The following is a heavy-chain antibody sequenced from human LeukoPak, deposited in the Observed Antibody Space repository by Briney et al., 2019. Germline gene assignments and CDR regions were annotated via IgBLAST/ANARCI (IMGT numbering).Heavy chain of an antibody. CDR1: GYTFTGYY. Sequence: ASVKVSCKASGYTFTGYYMHWVRQAPGQGLEWMGWINPNSGGTNYAQKFQGRVTMTRDTSISTAYMELSRLRSDDTAVYYCARDHVDTAIRKLDYWGQGTLVTVSS. D-gene: IGHD5-18*01. V-gene: IGHV1-2*02. J-gene: IGHJ4*02. CDR2: INPNSGGT. CDR3: ARDHVDTAIRKLDY.